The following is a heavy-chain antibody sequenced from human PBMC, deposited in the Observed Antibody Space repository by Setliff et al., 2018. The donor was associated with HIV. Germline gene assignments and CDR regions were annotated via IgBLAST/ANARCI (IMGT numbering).Heavy chain of an antibody. CDR3: AKDPMIVVVPWGGSYFDY. Sequence: GGSLRLSCAASGFTFDDYVMHWVRQAPGKGPEWVALIWFDGSKKYYADSVKGRFTISRDTSKSTLYLHMNSLRAEDTAVYYCAKDPMIVVVPWGGSYFDYWGQGTLVTVSS. D-gene: IGHD3-22*01. CDR1: GFTFDDYV. J-gene: IGHJ4*02. CDR2: IWFDGSKK. V-gene: IGHV3-33*06.